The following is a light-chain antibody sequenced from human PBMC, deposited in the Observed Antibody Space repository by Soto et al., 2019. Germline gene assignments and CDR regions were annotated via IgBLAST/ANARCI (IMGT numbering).Light chain of an antibody. V-gene: IGLV2-11*01. CDR1: SSDVGGFNS. J-gene: IGLJ1*01. CDR2: DVN. CDR3: CSYAGSYSYA. Sequence: QSALTQPRSVSGSPGQSGTISCTGTSSDVGGFNSVSWYQQHPGKAPKLMIYDVNKRPSGVPDRFSGSKSGSTASLTISGLQAEDEADYYCCSYAGSYSYAYATGTKLTVL.